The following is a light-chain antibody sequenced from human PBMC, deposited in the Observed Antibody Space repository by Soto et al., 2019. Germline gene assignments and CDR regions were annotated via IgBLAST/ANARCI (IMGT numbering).Light chain of an antibody. V-gene: IGKV1-27*01. CDR2: AAS. J-gene: IGKJ4*01. Sequence: DIQVTQSPSSLSASLGNRVTITCRAKQAIGVYLAWFQQQPGKVPKLLIYAASALQSGVPSRFSGSGSVTDFTLTISSLQPEDIATYYCQKYNSAPLTFGGGTKVDIK. CDR1: QAIGVY. CDR3: QKYNSAPLT.